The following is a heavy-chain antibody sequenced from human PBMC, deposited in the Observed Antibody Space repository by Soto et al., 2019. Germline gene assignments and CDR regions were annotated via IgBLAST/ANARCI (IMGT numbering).Heavy chain of an antibody. V-gene: IGHV4-39*01. CDR2: IYYSGST. CDR1: GGSISSSSYY. J-gene: IGHJ6*02. D-gene: IGHD2-2*01. CDR3: ARQVPDIVVVPAAPTYYYYGMDV. Sequence: SETLSLTCTVSGGSISSSSYYWGWIRQPPGKGLEWIGSIYYSGSTYYNPSLKSRVTISVDTSKNQFSLKLSSVTAADTAVYYCARQVPDIVVVPAAPTYYYYGMDVWGQGTTVTVSS.